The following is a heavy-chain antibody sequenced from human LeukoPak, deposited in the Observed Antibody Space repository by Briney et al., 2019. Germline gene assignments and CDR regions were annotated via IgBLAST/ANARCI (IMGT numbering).Heavy chain of an antibody. CDR2: IRGSGET. CDR3: ARDRAATQDWVEFDP. V-gene: IGHV3-66*03. J-gene: IGHJ5*02. Sequence: PGGSLGLSCAASGFSVRNYYMNWVRQAPGKGLEVVSLIRGSGETSYADSVKGRFTISRDESRNTVYLQMNSLRVEDTAEYFCARDRAATQDWVEFDPWGQGTLVTVSS. CDR1: GFSVRNYY. D-gene: IGHD2-15*01.